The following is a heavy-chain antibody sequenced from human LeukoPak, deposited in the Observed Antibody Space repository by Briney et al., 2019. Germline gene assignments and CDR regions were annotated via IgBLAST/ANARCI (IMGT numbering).Heavy chain of an antibody. CDR2: ISWNSGSI. J-gene: IGHJ4*02. CDR1: GFTFDDYA. CDR3: AKDISDSSGPLGY. V-gene: IGHV3-9*01. Sequence: GRSLRLSCAASGFTFDDYAMHWVRQAPGKGLEWVSGISWNSGSIGYADSVKGRFTISRDNAKNSLYLQMNSLRAEDTALYYCAKDISDSSGPLGYWGQGTLVTVSS. D-gene: IGHD3-22*01.